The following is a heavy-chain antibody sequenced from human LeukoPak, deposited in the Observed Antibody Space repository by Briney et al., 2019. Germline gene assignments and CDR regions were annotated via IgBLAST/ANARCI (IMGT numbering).Heavy chain of an antibody. D-gene: IGHD6-19*01. CDR1: GGSISSSSYY. Sequence: SETLSLTCTVSGGSISSSSYYWGWIRQPPGKGLEWIGSIYYSGSTYYNPSLKSRVTISVDTSKNQFSLKLSSVTAADTAVYYCARDAGSGWYEYWGQGTLVTVSS. CDR3: ARDAGSGWYEY. V-gene: IGHV4-39*07. J-gene: IGHJ4*02. CDR2: IYYSGST.